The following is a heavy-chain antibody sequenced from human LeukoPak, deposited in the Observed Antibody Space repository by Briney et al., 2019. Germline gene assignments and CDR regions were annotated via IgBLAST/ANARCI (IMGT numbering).Heavy chain of an antibody. CDR2: MYYSGST. D-gene: IGHD3-10*01. Sequence: SETLSLTCTVSGGSISSSSYYWGWIRRPPGKGLEWIGNMYYSGSTYYNPSLKSRVPISVDTSKTQFSLQLSSVPAPDPPFYFSARHEYYGVEGGFDYWGQGTLVTVSS. CDR3: ARHEYYGVEGGFDY. CDR1: GGSISSSSYY. J-gene: IGHJ4*02. V-gene: IGHV4-39*01.